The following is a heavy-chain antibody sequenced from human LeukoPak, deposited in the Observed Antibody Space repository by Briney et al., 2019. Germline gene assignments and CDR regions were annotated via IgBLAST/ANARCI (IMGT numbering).Heavy chain of an antibody. V-gene: IGHV3-21*01. CDR3: ARERYYDSSGYWGPDAFDI. J-gene: IGHJ3*02. Sequence: GGSLRLSCAASGFTFSSYSMNWVRQAPGKGLEWVSSISSSSSYIYYADSVKSRFTISRDNAKNSLYLQMNSLRAEDTAVYYCARERYYDSSGYWGPDAFDIWGQGTMVTVSS. CDR1: GFTFSSYS. D-gene: IGHD3-22*01. CDR2: ISSSSSYI.